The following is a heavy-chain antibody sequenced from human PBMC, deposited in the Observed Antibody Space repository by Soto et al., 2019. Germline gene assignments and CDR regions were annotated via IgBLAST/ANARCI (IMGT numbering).Heavy chain of an antibody. CDR1: GGTFNNYA. D-gene: IGHD3-10*01. Sequence: QVLLVQSGPEVKKPGSSVKVSCKASGGTFNNYAINWVRQAPGKGLEWMGGIIPTFGTGNHAQKFQGRVTITADRCTATTDMELKRLPSEETGIYYFASFDANLVRGGRSSPYEMEVWGQGTTVIVSS. J-gene: IGHJ6*02. CDR2: IIPTFGTG. CDR3: ASFDANLVRGGRSSPYEMEV. V-gene: IGHV1-69*06.